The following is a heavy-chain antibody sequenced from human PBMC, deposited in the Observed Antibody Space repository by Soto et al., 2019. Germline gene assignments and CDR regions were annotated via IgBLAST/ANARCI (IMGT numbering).Heavy chain of an antibody. Sequence: PSETLSLTCTVSGGSISRYYCSWIRQPPGKGLEWIGYIYYSGSTNYNPSLKSRVTISVDTSKNQFSLKLSSVTAADTAVYYCARHRYSSSWYYFDYWGQGTLVTVSS. V-gene: IGHV4-59*08. CDR2: IYYSGST. CDR3: ARHRYSSSWYYFDY. D-gene: IGHD6-13*01. J-gene: IGHJ4*02. CDR1: GGSISRYY.